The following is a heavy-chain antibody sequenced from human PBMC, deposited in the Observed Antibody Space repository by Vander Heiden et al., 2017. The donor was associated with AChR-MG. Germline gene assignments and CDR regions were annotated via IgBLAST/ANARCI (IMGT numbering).Heavy chain of an antibody. D-gene: IGHD3-22*01. CDR1: GGTFSSYA. CDR2: IIPIFGTA. J-gene: IGHJ4*02. CDR3: ARHPQYYYDSSGYYYKDY. Sequence: QVQLVQSGAEVKKPGSSVKVSCKASGGTFSSYAISWVRQAPGQGLEWMGGIIPIFGTANYAQKFQGRVTITADESTSTAYMELSSLRSEDTAVYYCARHPQYYYDSSGYYYKDYWGQGTLVTVSS. V-gene: IGHV1-69*01.